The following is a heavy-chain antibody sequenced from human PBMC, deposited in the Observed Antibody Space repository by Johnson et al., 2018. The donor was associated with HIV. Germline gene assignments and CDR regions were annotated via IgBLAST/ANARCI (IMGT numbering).Heavy chain of an antibody. J-gene: IGHJ3*02. V-gene: IGHV3-74*01. Sequence: VQLVESGGGLIQPGGSLRLSCAASGFTFSSYGMHWVRQAPGKGLVWVSRMNADGKSTTYADSVKGRFTISRDNAKNSLYLQMNSLRAEDTALYYCAKEASWNWDIRGAFDIWGQGTMVTVSS. D-gene: IGHD1-7*01. CDR2: MNADGKST. CDR3: AKEASWNWDIRGAFDI. CDR1: GFTFSSYG.